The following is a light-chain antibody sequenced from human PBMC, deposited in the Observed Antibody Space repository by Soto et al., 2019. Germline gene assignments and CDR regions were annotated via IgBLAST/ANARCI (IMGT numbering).Light chain of an antibody. J-gene: IGKJ1*01. CDR2: GAS. Sequence: ENVFTHSPGTLSLSPGERATLSCRASQSVSSSYLAWYQQKPGQAPRLLIYGASSRASGIPDRFSGSGSGTDFTLSISRLEPEDFAVYYCQQYGSSPRTFGQGTKV. CDR3: QQYGSSPRT. V-gene: IGKV3-20*01. CDR1: QSVSSSY.